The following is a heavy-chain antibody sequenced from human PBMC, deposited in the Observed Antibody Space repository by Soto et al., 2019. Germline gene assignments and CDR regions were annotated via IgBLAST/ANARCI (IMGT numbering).Heavy chain of an antibody. CDR1: GGSISSYY. J-gene: IGHJ5*02. CDR3: ARSPPPIVVVPAAWGWFDP. Sequence: SETLSLTCTVSGGSISSYYWSWIRQPPGKGLEWIGYIYYSGSTNYNPSLKSRVTISVDTSKNQFSLKPSAVTAADTAVYYCARSPPPIVVVPAAWGWFDPWGQGTLVTVSS. V-gene: IGHV4-59*08. D-gene: IGHD2-2*01. CDR2: IYYSGST.